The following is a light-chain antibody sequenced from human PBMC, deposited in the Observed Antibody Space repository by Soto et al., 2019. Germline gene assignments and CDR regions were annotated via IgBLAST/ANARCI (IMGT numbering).Light chain of an antibody. CDR3: QQYAYPPWT. V-gene: IGKV3-20*01. CDR2: GAS. J-gene: IGKJ1*01. CDR1: QSVTSTY. Sequence: DTVLTQSPGTLSLSPGERATLSCRASQSVTSTYLAWYQQKPGQAPRLLIYGASTRATGIPDRFSGGGSGIYFTLTISRLEPEDFAVYYCQQYAYPPWTFGHGTKVEIK.